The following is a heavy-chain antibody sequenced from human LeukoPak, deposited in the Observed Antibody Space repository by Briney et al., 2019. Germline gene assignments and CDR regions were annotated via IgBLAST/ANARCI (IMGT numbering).Heavy chain of an antibody. CDR3: TTSGYDSSGYLDDY. D-gene: IGHD3-22*01. CDR2: IKSKTDGGTT. Sequence: GGSLRLSCAASGFTFSNAWMSWVRQAPGKGLEWVGRIKSKTDGGTTDYAAPVKGRFTISRDDSKNTLYLQMNSLKTEDTAVYYCTTSGYDSSGYLDDYWGQGTLVTVSS. CDR1: GFTFSNAW. V-gene: IGHV3-15*01. J-gene: IGHJ4*02.